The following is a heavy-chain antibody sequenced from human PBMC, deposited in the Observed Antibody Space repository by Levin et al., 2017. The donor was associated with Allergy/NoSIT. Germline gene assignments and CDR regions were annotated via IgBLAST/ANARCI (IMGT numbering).Heavy chain of an antibody. CDR3: ARSYDRSGHWAFDI. D-gene: IGHD3-22*01. CDR2: ISSSSDYI. CDR1: GFTFNTYS. Sequence: GGSLRLSCAASGFTFNTYSVNWVRQAPGKGLDWVSSISSSSDYIFYADSVKGRFTISRDNAKNSLYLQMNSLRAEDTAVYFCARSYDRSGHWAFDIWGQGTMVTVS. V-gene: IGHV3-21*01. J-gene: IGHJ3*02.